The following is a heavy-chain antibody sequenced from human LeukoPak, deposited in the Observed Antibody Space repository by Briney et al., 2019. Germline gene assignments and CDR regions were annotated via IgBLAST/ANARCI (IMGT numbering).Heavy chain of an antibody. CDR1: GFTFSSYA. CDR2: ISYDGSNK. D-gene: IGHD3-10*01. V-gene: IGHV3-30-3*01. Sequence: GGSLRLSCAASGFTFSSYAMHWVRQAPGKGLEWVAVISYDGSNKYYADSVKGRFTISRDNSKNTLYLQMNSLRAEDTAVYYCARSTMVRGVITLARLDYWGQGTLVTVSS. CDR3: ARSTMVRGVITLARLDY. J-gene: IGHJ4*02.